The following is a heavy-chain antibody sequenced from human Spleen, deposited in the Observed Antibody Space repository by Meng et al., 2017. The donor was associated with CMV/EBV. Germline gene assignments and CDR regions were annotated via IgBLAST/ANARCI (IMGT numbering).Heavy chain of an antibody. D-gene: IGHD2-2*01. J-gene: IGHJ4*02. Sequence: SETLSLTCTVSGGSISSSSYYWGWIRQPPGKGLEWIGSIYYSGSTYYNPSLKSRVTISVDTSKNQFSLKLSSVTAADTAVYYCVRVVPAAPVDYWGQGTLVTVSS. CDR1: GGSISSSSYY. CDR2: IYYSGST. V-gene: IGHV4-39*01. CDR3: VRVVPAAPVDY.